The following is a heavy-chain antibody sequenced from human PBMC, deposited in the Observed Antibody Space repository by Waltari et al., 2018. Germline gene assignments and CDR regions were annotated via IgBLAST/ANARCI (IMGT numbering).Heavy chain of an antibody. D-gene: IGHD3-10*01. CDR2: IYPGDSET. J-gene: IGHJ4*02. CDR3: AKRGGTDFYFDY. Sequence: EVRLVQSGAEVREPGESLKISCQRSGYTFSRHWIAWARQMPGKGLEWMGIIYPGDSETRYNPSFQGQVTFSVDNSINSAYLQWDSLKASDTAIYYCAKRGGTDFYFDYWGQGTLVTVSS. CDR1: GYTFSRHW. V-gene: IGHV5-51*03.